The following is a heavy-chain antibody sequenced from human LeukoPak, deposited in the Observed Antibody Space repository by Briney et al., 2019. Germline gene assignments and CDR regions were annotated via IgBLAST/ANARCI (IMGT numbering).Heavy chain of an antibody. J-gene: IGHJ4*02. V-gene: IGHV4-34*01. Sequence: PSETLSLTCAVYGGSFSGYYWSWIRQPPGKGLEWMGEINHSGSTNYNPSLKSRVTISVDTSKNQFSLKLSSVTAADTAVYYCADVDKDYWGQGTLVTVSS. CDR3: ADVDKDY. CDR1: GGSFSGYY. CDR2: INHSGST. D-gene: IGHD5-12*01.